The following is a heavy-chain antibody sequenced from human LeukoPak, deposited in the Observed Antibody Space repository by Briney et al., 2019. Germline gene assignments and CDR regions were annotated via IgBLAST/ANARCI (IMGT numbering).Heavy chain of an antibody. CDR3: ARGLIAVAGFDY. J-gene: IGHJ4*02. D-gene: IGHD6-19*01. V-gene: IGHV4-34*01. CDR1: GGSFSGYY. CDR2: INHSGST. Sequence: SETLSLTCAVYGGSFSGYYWSWTRQPPGKGLEWIGEINHSGSTNYNPSLKSRVTISVDTSKNQFSLKLSSVTAADTAVYYCARGLIAVAGFDYWGQGTLVTVSS.